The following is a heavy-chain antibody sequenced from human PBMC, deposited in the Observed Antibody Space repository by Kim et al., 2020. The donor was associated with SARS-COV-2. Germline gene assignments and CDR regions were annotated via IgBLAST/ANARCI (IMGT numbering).Heavy chain of an antibody. CDR1: GYTFTSND. V-gene: IGHV1-8*01. CDR3: ARGRIRSSGSDF. J-gene: IGHJ4*02. Sequence: ASVKVSCKASGYTFTSNDINWVRQATGQGLEWMGWMNPNSGNTGYAQKFQGRVTMTSNTSISTAYMELSSLTSEDTAVYYCARGRIRSSGSDFWGQGTLVTVSS. D-gene: IGHD6-19*01. CDR2: MNPNSGNT.